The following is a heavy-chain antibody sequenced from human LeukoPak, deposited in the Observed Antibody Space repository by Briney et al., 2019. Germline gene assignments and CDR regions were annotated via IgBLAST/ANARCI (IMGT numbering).Heavy chain of an antibody. CDR2: ISGSGGST. CDR1: GFTFSSYA. V-gene: IGHV3-23*01. J-gene: IGHJ4*02. CDR3: AKDLRYSSGWSTDY. Sequence: GGSLRLSCAASGFTFSSYAMSWVRRAPGKGLEWVSAISGSGGSTYYADSVKGRFTISRDNSKNTLYLQMNSLRAEDTAVYYCAKDLRYSSGWSTDYWGQGTLVTVSS. D-gene: IGHD6-19*01.